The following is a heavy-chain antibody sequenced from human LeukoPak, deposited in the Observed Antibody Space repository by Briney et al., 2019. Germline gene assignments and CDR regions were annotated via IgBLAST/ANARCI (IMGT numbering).Heavy chain of an antibody. CDR3: ARGRLYYDSSGYPHFDY. V-gene: IGHV4-59*01. Sequence: PSETLSLTCTASGGSISSYYWSWIRQPPGKGLEWIGYIYYSGSTNYNPSLKSRVTISVDTSKNQFSLKLSSVTAADTAVYYCARGRLYYDSSGYPHFDYWGQGTLVTVSS. CDR1: GGSISSYY. D-gene: IGHD3-22*01. J-gene: IGHJ4*02. CDR2: IYYSGST.